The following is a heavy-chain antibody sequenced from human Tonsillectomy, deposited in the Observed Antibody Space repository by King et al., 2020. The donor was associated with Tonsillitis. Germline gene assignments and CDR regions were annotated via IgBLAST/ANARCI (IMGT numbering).Heavy chain of an antibody. CDR3: ARQDSYYYDSSAYYGFDM. J-gene: IGHJ3*02. CDR1: GYSFTSYW. D-gene: IGHD3-22*01. CDR2: IDPSDSYT. Sequence: VQLVESGAEVKKPGESLRISCKGSGYSFTSYWISWVRQVPGKGLEWMGRIDPSDSYTKYSPSFQGHVTISADKSISTAYLQWSSLKASDTAMYYCARQDSYYYDSSAYYGFDMWGRGTMVTVSS. V-gene: IGHV5-10-1*01.